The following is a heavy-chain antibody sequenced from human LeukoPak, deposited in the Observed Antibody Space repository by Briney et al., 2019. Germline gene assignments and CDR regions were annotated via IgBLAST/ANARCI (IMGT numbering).Heavy chain of an antibody. V-gene: IGHV3-30*02. D-gene: IGHD1-26*01. J-gene: IGHJ6*03. CDR2: LRHDGNDK. Sequence: PGGSLRLSCAASRFTFSNYGMHWVRQAPGKGLEWVAFLRHDGNDKVYIDSVEGRFTVSRDNSNNMLYLQMNRLRNEDTAVYFCARGLVGASTVFARHYFYMDVWGKGTTVTVSS. CDR1: RFTFSNYG. CDR3: ARGLVGASTVFARHYFYMDV.